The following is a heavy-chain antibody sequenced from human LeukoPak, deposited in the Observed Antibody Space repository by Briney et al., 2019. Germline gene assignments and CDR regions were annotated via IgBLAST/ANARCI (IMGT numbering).Heavy chain of an antibody. V-gene: IGHV3-53*01. J-gene: IGHJ4*02. D-gene: IGHD3/OR15-3a*01. Sequence: PGGSLRLSCAASGFTVSSNYMSWVRQAPGKGLEWVSVIYSGGSTYYADSVKGRFTISRDNSKNTLYLQMNSLRAGDTAVYYCARSSMIWPYYDYWGQGTLVTVSS. CDR2: IYSGGST. CDR3: ARSSMIWPYYDY. CDR1: GFTVSSNY.